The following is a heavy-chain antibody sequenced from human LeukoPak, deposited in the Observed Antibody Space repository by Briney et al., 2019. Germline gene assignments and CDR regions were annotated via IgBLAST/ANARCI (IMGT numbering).Heavy chain of an antibody. CDR3: AREDDGGFWSGYYTWFDP. Sequence: VASVKVSCKASGYTFTGYYMHWVRQAPGQGLEWMGWINPNSGGTNYAQKFQGRVTMTRDTSISTAYMELSRLRSDDTAVYYCAREDDGGFWSGYYTWFDPWGQGTLVTASS. CDR1: GYTFTGYY. CDR2: INPNSGGT. J-gene: IGHJ5*02. V-gene: IGHV1-2*02. D-gene: IGHD3-3*01.